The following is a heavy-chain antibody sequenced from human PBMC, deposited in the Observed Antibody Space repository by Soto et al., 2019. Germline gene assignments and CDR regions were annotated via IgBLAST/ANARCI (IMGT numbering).Heavy chain of an antibody. CDR3: AAGYGDYMKGGAFDI. CDR2: IHISGST. CDR1: CGSIISYY. J-gene: IGHJ3*02. D-gene: IGHD4-17*01. Sequence: SETLCLTCTVSCGSIISYYWIWIRQAAGKGLEWIGRIHISGSTKYNPSLKSRVTMSVYTSKNQFSLQLSSVTAADTAVYYCAAGYGDYMKGGAFDIWGQGTTVTVSS. V-gene: IGHV4-4*07.